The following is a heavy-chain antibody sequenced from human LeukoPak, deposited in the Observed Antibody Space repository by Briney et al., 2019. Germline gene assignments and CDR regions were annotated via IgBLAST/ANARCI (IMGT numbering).Heavy chain of an antibody. D-gene: IGHD3-3*01. J-gene: IGHJ5*02. CDR1: GYTFTGYY. CDR2: INPNSGGT. V-gene: IGHV1-2*02. CDR3: ARARLKRFLEWLHHTHNWFDP. Sequence: PGASVKVSCKASGYTFTGYYMHWVRQAPGQGLEWMGWINPNSGGTNYAQKFQGRVTMTRDTSISTAYMELSRLRSDDTAVYYCARARLKRFLEWLHHTHNWFDPWGQGTLVTVSS.